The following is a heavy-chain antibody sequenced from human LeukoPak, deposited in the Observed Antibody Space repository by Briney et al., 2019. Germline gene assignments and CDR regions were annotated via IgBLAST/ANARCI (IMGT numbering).Heavy chain of an antibody. CDR1: GGSFSGYY. CDR2: INHSGST. D-gene: IGHD6-19*01. CDR3: ARGAMYSSKLDY. V-gene: IGHV4-34*01. Sequence: SETLSLTCAVYGGSFSGYYWSWIRQPPGKGLEWIGEINHSGSTNYNPSLESRVTISVDTSKNQFSLKLSSVTAADTAVYYCARGAMYSSKLDYWGQGTLVTVSS. J-gene: IGHJ4*02.